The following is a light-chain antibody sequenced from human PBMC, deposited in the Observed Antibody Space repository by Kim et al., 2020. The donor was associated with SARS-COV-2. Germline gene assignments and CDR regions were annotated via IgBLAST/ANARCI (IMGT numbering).Light chain of an antibody. V-gene: IGLV1-40*01. CDR2: GNS. Sequence: GHRVTNSCTGTRSNIGAGYDVHWYQQLPGKAPKLLIYGNSNRPSGVPDRFSGSKSGTSASLAITGLQAEDEADYYCQSYDSSLPVVFGGGTQLTVL. J-gene: IGLJ2*01. CDR3: QSYDSSLPVV. CDR1: RSNIGAGYD.